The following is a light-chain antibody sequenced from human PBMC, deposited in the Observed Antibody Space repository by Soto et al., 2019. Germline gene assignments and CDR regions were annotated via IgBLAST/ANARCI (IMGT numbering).Light chain of an antibody. CDR3: SSYTSSSFWV. Sequence: QSVLTQPASVSGSPGQSITISCTGTSSDVGGYNYVSWYQQHPGKAPKLMIYEVSNLPSGVSNRFSGSKSGNTASLTISGLQAEDEADYYCSSYTSSSFWVFGGGTKVTVL. V-gene: IGLV2-14*01. CDR1: SSDVGGYNY. J-gene: IGLJ3*02. CDR2: EVS.